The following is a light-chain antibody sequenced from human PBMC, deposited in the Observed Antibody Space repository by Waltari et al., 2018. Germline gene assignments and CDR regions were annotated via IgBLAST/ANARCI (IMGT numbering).Light chain of an antibody. J-gene: IGKJ4*01. CDR1: QSLLSSNGYNY. CDR2: YGS. V-gene: IGKV2-28*01. CDR3: MQALQTPLT. Sequence: DIVMTQTPLSLPVTLGEPASISCRSSQSLLSSNGYNYLNWYLQKPGQSQQLLIYYGSNRASGGPDRFSGSGSGTDFTLKISRVEAEDVGVYYCMQALQTPLTFGGGTKVEIK.